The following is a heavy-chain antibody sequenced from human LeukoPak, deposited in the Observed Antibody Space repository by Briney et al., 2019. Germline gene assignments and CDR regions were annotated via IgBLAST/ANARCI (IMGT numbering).Heavy chain of an antibody. CDR3: ARDDVTTGGAIDY. CDR1: GYTFTGYY. D-gene: IGHD4-17*01. J-gene: IGHJ4*02. V-gene: IGHV1-2*02. CDR2: INPNSGGT. Sequence: ASVKVSCKASGYTFTGYYMHWVRQAPGQGLEWMGWINPNSGGTNYAQKFQGRVTMTRDTSISTAYMELSRLRSDDTAVYYCARDDVTTGGAIDYWAQGTLVTVSS.